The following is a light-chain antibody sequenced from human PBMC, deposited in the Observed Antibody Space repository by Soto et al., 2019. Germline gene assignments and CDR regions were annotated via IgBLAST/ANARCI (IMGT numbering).Light chain of an antibody. Sequence: QSALTQPRSVSGSPGRSVTIPCTGTSSDVGGYIYVSWYQQHPGKAPKLMMFDVSKRPSGVPDRFSGSKSDNTASLTISGLQTEDEADYFCCSYAGNYTYVFGTGTKVTV. CDR3: CSYAGNYTYV. J-gene: IGLJ1*01. CDR1: SSDVGGYIY. CDR2: DVS. V-gene: IGLV2-11*01.